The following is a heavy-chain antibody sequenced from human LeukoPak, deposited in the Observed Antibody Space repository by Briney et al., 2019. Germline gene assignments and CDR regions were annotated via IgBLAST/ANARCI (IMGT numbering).Heavy chain of an antibody. CDR1: GGSFSGYY. Sequence: SETLSLTCAVYGGSFSGYYWSWIRQPPGKGLEWIGEINHSGSTNYNPSLKSRVTISVDTSKNQFSLKLCSVTAADTAVYYCARGRYYSNYAAAGWGVGVFLDYWGQGTLVTVSS. CDR3: ARGRYYSNYAAAGWGVGVFLDY. V-gene: IGHV4-34*01. J-gene: IGHJ4*02. D-gene: IGHD4-11*01. CDR2: INHSGST.